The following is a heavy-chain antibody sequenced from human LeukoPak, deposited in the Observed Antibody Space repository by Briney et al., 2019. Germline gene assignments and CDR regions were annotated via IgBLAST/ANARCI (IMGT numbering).Heavy chain of an antibody. J-gene: IGHJ4*02. CDR1: GFSFNKYG. V-gene: IGHV3-20*04. CDR3: ARDRGYSILDY. D-gene: IGHD4-11*01. Sequence: GGSLRLSCAASGFSFNKYGMSWVRQAPGKGLEWVSGINWNGGSTGYADSVKGRFTISRDNPKNTLYLQMNSLTAEDTAVYYCARDRGYSILDYWGQGTLVTVSS. CDR2: INWNGGST.